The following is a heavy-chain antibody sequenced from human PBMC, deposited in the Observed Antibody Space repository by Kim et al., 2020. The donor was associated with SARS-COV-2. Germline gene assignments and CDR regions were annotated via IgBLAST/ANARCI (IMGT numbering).Heavy chain of an antibody. D-gene: IGHD6-13*01. CDR2: ST. J-gene: IGHJ4*02. V-gene: IGHV4-59*01. CDR3: AREGIAALDY. Sequence: STNYNPSLKSRVTISVDTSKNQFSLKLSSVTAADTAVYYCAREGIAALDYWGQGTLVTVSS.